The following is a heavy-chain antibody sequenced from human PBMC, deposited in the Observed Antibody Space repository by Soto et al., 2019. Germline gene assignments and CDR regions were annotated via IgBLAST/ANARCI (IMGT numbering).Heavy chain of an antibody. CDR1: GYSISSGYY. J-gene: IGHJ4*02. CDR3: ARVNDILTGYYRVLHGLFDY. CDR2: IYHRGST. V-gene: IGHV4-38-2*01. Sequence: SATLSLTCAVAGYSISSGYYWGWIRQPPGKGLEWTGGIYHRGSTSATPSLKSRVTISVDTSKNQFSLKLSSVTAADTAVYYCARVNDILTGYYRVLHGLFDYWGQGTLVTVSS. D-gene: IGHD3-9*01.